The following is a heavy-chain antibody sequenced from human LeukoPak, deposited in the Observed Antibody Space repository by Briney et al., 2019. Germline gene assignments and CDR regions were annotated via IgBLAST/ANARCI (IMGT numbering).Heavy chain of an antibody. CDR1: GYTFTSSA. Sequence: SVKVSCKASGYTFTSSAISWVRQAPGQGLEWMGRIIPILGIANYAQKFQGRVTITADKSTSTAYMELSSLRSEDTAVYYCARDKNPYGMDVWGQGTTVTVSS. CDR2: IIPILGIA. CDR3: ARDKNPYGMDV. V-gene: IGHV1-69*04. J-gene: IGHJ6*02.